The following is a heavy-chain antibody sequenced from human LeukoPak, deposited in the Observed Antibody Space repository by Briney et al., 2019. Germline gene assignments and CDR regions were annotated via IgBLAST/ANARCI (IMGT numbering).Heavy chain of an antibody. J-gene: IGHJ5*02. CDR2: IIPIFGTA. Sequence: SVKVSCKASGGTFSSYAISWVRQAPGQGLEWMGGIIPIFGTANYAQKFQGRVTITADESTSTAYMELSSLRSEDTAVYYCARGLKGALFPGWFDPWGQGTLVTVSS. V-gene: IGHV1-69*01. CDR3: ARGLKGALFPGWFDP. CDR1: GGTFSSYA. D-gene: IGHD2-21*01.